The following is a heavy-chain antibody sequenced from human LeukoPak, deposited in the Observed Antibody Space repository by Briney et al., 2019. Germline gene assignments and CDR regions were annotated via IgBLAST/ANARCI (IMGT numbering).Heavy chain of an antibody. Sequence: SETLPLTCTVSSVSISGSYYWSWIRQPAGKGLEWIGRIYASGSTNYDPSLKSRVTMSVDKSNNQFSLMVTSVTAADTAVYYCARGKPNAVDYWGQGILVTVSS. D-gene: IGHD1-1*01. V-gene: IGHV4-4*07. J-gene: IGHJ4*02. CDR2: IYASGST. CDR3: ARGKPNAVDY. CDR1: SVSISGSYY.